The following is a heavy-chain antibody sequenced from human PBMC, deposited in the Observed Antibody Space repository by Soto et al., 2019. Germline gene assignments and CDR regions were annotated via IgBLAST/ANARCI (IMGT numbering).Heavy chain of an antibody. D-gene: IGHD2-15*01. J-gene: IGHJ4*02. CDR2: IYYGGTT. Sequence: SETLSLTCDVSVEPMTGGYYWGWIRQSPGKGPEWIGGIYYGGTTYYNPSLRSRLAISIDTSKNQFSLRLSSVTAADTALYYCARGWYYFDFWGQGTLVTVSS. CDR3: ARGWYYFDF. CDR1: VEPMTGGYY. V-gene: IGHV4-38-2*01.